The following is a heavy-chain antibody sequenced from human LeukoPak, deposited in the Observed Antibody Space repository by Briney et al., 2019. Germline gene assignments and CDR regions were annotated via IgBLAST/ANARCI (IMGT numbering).Heavy chain of an antibody. J-gene: IGHJ6*02. Sequence: PSETLSLTCTVSGGSISSYYWSWIRQPPGKGLEWIGYIYYSGSTNYNPSLKSRVTISVDTSKNQFSLKLNSVSAADTAVYYCARLSELLWFGELNYYGMDVWGQGTTVTVSS. V-gene: IGHV4-59*01. CDR3: ARLSELLWFGELNYYGMDV. CDR1: GGSISSYY. CDR2: IYYSGST. D-gene: IGHD3-10*01.